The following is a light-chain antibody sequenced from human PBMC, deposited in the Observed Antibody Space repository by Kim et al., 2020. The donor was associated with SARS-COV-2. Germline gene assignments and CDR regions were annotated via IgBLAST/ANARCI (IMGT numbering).Light chain of an antibody. CDR2: DVS. CDR3: SSYTGTTTWV. J-gene: IGLJ3*02. CDR1: SSDVGSHNF. V-gene: IGLV2-14*03. Sequence: QSGLTQPASVSGSPGQSITISCTGTSSDVGSHNFVSWYQQHPGKAPKLMIYDVSNRPSGVSSRFSGSKSGNTASLTISGLQAEDEADYYCSSYTGTTTWVFGGGTQLTVL.